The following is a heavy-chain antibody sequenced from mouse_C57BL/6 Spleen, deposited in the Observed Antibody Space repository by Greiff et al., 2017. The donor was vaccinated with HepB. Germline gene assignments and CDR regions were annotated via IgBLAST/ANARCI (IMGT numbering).Heavy chain of an antibody. CDR2: IDPSDSET. V-gene: IGHV1-52*01. Sequence: VQLQQSGAELVRPGSSVKLSCKASGYTFTSYWMHWVKQRPIQGLEWIGNIDPSDSETHYNQKFKDKATLTVDKSSSTAYMQLTSLTSENSAVYYCAIYHYDYDGYVDYWGHGTTLTVSS. CDR1: GYTFTSYW. D-gene: IGHD2-4*01. CDR3: AIYHYDYDGYVDY. J-gene: IGHJ2*01.